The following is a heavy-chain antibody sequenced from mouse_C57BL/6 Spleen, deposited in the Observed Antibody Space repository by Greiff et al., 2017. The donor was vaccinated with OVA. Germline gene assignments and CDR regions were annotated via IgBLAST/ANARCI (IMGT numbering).Heavy chain of an antibody. V-gene: IGHV1-82*01. Sequence: QVQLKQSGPELVKPGASVKISCKASGYAFSSSWMNWVKQRPGKGLEWIGRIYPGDGDTNYNGKFKGKATLTADKSSSTAYMQLSSLTSEDSAVYFCAGDYDSYCAMDYWGQGTSVTVSS. J-gene: IGHJ4*01. CDR3: AGDYDSYCAMDY. CDR2: IYPGDGDT. CDR1: GYAFSSSW. D-gene: IGHD2-4*01.